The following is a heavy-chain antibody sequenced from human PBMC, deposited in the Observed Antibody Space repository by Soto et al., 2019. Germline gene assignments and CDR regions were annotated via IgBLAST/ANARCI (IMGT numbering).Heavy chain of an antibody. J-gene: IGHJ3*01. CDR3: TRSVNGYAFHV. Sequence: SETLSLTCTVSGGSINSHYWTWIRQPPGKGLEWVGYVYYTGSTSYNPSLRGRATISLDWSKNQFSLKLTSVTSADTAVYYCTRSVNGYAFHVWGQGTMVTVSS. V-gene: IGHV4-59*11. CDR1: GGSINSHY. D-gene: IGHD2-8*01. CDR2: VYYTGST.